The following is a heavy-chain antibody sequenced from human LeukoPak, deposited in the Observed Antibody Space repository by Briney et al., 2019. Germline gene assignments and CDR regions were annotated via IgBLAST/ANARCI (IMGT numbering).Heavy chain of an antibody. CDR1: GYTFTSYY. CDR2: INPGSGGT. Sequence: ASVKVSCKASGYTFTSYYIHWVRQAPGQGLEWMGWINPGSGGTKYAQNFQGRVTMTRDTSISAAYMELRRLTFDDTAVYYCARGHAYCSSTSCHPLDYWGQGTLVTVSS. J-gene: IGHJ4*02. D-gene: IGHD2-2*01. V-gene: IGHV1-2*02. CDR3: ARGHAYCSSTSCHPLDY.